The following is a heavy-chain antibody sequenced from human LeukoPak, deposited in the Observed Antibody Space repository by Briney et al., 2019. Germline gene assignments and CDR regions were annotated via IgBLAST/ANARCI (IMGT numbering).Heavy chain of an antibody. CDR1: GFTFSSYG. J-gene: IGHJ6*02. CDR2: LSYDGSNK. D-gene: IGHD3-10*01. V-gene: IGHV3-30*18. Sequence: GGPLRLSCTASGFTFSSYGMHWLRQAPEKGVERVAVLSYDGSNKYYADSEKGRFTISRDNSKNTLYLQMNSLRAEDTAVYYCAKDQRWHYGSGSYYTGYYYYYDMDVWGQGTTVTVSS. CDR3: AKDQRWHYGSGSYYTGYYYYYDMDV.